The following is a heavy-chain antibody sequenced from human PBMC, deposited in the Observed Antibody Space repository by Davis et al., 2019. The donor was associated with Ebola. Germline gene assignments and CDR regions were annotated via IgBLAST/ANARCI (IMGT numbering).Heavy chain of an antibody. CDR3: AKAASGSSWYYFDY. J-gene: IGHJ4*02. V-gene: IGHV3-9*01. Sequence: SLKISCAASGFPFDDYAMHWVRQAPGKGLEWGSGISWNSGSIGYADSVKGRFTISRDNAKNSLYLQMNSLRAEDTALYYCAKAASGSSWYYFDYWGQGTLVTVSS. D-gene: IGHD6-13*01. CDR1: GFPFDDYA. CDR2: ISWNSGSI.